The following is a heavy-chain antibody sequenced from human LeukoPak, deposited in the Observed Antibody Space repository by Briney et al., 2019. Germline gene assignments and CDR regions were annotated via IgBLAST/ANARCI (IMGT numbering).Heavy chain of an antibody. CDR2: IYTSGST. D-gene: IGHD3-10*01. J-gene: IGHJ5*02. Sequence: SETLSLTCTVSGGSISRYYWSWIRQPAGKGLEWIGRIYTSGSTNYNPSLKSRVTMPVDTSKNQFSLKLSSVTAADTAVYYCARVTGSGSLTGNWFDPWGQGTLVTVSS. V-gene: IGHV4-4*07. CDR1: GGSISRYY. CDR3: ARVTGSGSLTGNWFDP.